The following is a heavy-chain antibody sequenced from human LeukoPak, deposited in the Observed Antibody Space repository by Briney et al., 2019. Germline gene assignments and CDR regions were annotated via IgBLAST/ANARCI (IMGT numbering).Heavy chain of an antibody. J-gene: IGHJ3*02. CDR3: ARNPYSSFDAFDI. Sequence: PGGSLRLSCAASGFTFSSYSMNWVRQAPGKGLEWVSSISSSSSYIYYADSVKGRFTISRDNAKNSLYLQMNSLRAEDTAVYYCARNPYSSFDAFDIWGQGTMVTVSS. V-gene: IGHV3-21*01. D-gene: IGHD6-6*01. CDR2: ISSSSSYI. CDR1: GFTFSSYS.